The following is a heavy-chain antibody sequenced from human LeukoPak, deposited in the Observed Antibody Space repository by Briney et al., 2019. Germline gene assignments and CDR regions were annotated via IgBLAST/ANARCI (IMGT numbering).Heavy chain of an antibody. V-gene: IGHV1-2*02. CDR3: ARDLDYYGSGSFFNI. D-gene: IGHD3-10*01. CDR1: VYTFTIYY. J-gene: IGHJ3*02. CDR2: INPNSGGT. Sequence: ASVTVSFKSSVYTFTIYYLHWVRQAPGQGLEWMGWINPNSGGTNYAQKFQGRVTMTRDTSITTAYMELSRLRSDDTAVYYCARDLDYYGSGSFFNIWGQGTMVTVSS.